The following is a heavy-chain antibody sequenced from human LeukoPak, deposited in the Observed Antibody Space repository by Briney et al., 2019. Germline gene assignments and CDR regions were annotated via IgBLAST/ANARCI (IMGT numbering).Heavy chain of an antibody. CDR1: GFTFTSSA. Sequence: SVKVSCKASGFTFTSSAVQWVRQARGQRLEWIGWIVVGSGNTNYAQKFQERVTITRDMSTSTAYMELSRLRSDDTAVYYCARDLHYYDSSGPGGFDYWGQGTLVTVSS. J-gene: IGHJ4*02. CDR2: IVVGSGNT. D-gene: IGHD3-22*01. CDR3: ARDLHYYDSSGPGGFDY. V-gene: IGHV1-58*01.